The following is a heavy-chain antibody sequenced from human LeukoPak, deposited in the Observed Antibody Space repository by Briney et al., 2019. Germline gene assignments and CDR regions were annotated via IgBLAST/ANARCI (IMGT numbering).Heavy chain of an antibody. Sequence: SETLSLTCTVSGGSISSGGYSWSWIRQHPGKGLEWIGYIYYSGSTYYNPSLKSRVTISVDTSKNQFSLKLSSVTAADTAVYYCASGACGGDCYSVSGAFDIWGQGTMVTVSS. CDR3: ASGACGGDCYSVSGAFDI. D-gene: IGHD2-21*02. J-gene: IGHJ3*02. V-gene: IGHV4-31*03. CDR2: IYYSGST. CDR1: GGSISSGGYS.